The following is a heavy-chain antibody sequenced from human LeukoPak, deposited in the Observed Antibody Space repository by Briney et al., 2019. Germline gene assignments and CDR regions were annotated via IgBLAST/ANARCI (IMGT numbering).Heavy chain of an antibody. CDR1: GGSISSYY. V-gene: IGHV4-59*08. CDR3: ARSPRDSSGYYYFDH. D-gene: IGHD3-22*01. J-gene: IGHJ4*02. Sequence: PSETLSLTCTVSGGSISSYYWSWIRQPPGKGLEWIGYIYYSGSTNYNPSLKSRVTISVDTSKNQFSLKLSSVTAADTAVYYCARSPRDSSGYYYFDHWGQGTLVTVSS. CDR2: IYYSGST.